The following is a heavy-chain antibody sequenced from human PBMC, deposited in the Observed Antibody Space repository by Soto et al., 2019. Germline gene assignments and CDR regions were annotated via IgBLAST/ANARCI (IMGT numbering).Heavy chain of an antibody. CDR2: ISAHNGNT. D-gene: IGHD1-1*01. CDR1: GYAFTTYG. J-gene: IGHJ4*02. Sequence: QVHLVQSGAEVKKPGASVKVSCKGSGYAFTTYGITWVRQAPGQGLEGMGWISAHNGNTNSAQKLQGRVTVTRDTTTSTAYMELRRLRADDTAVYYCARGRYGDYWGQGALVTVSS. V-gene: IGHV1-18*01. CDR3: ARGRYGDY.